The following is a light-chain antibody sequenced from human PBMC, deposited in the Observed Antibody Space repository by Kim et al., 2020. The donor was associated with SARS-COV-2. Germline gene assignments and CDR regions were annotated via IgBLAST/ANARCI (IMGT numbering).Light chain of an antibody. V-gene: IGKV3-11*01. J-gene: IGKJ2*01. CDR2: DAS. Sequence: EIVLTQSPATLSLSPGERATLSCRASQSVSSYLAWYQQKPGQAPRLLIYDASNRATGIPARFSGSGSGTDFTLTISILEPEDFAVYYCQQRSNWPVYTFGQGTKLEI. CDR1: QSVSSY. CDR3: QQRSNWPVYT.